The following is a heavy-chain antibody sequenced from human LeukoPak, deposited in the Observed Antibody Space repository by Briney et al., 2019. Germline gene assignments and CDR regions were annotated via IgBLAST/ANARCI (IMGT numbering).Heavy chain of an antibody. V-gene: IGHV4-59*08. CDR1: GGTISSYK. Sequence: PAETLSLTCTVSGGTISSYKWNWIRQPPGKGLEWIGYIYYSESTNYNPYLKNRVTTLEDTSNNQISQKQSTVTAADNAVYYYARRRGDYGSGEFDIWGQGTMVTVST. CDR2: IYYSEST. J-gene: IGHJ3*02. D-gene: IGHD3-10*01. CDR3: ARRRGDYGSGEFDI.